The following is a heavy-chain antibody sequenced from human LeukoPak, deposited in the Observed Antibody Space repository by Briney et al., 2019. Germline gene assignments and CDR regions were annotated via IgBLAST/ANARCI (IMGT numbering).Heavy chain of an antibody. J-gene: IGHJ4*02. D-gene: IGHD5-24*01. CDR1: GFTFSSYA. CDR3: AKAPLLSEMATIKLS. CDR2: ISGSGGST. V-gene: IGHV3-23*01. Sequence: GGSLRLSCAASGFTFSSYAMSWVRQAPGKGLEWVSAISGSGGSTYYADSVRGRFTISRDNSKNTLYPQMNSLRAEDTAVYYCAKAPLLSEMATIKLSWGQGTLVTVSS.